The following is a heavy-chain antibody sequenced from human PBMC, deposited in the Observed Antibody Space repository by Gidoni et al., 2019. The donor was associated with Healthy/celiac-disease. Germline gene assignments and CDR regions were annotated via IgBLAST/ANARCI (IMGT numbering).Heavy chain of an antibody. Sequence: EVQLVESGGGLVKPGGSLRLSCAASGFPFSSYSLNWVRQAPGKGLEWVSSISSSSSYIYYADSVKGRFTISRDNAKNSLYLQMNSLRAEDTAVYYCARTTNYYDSSGYYINYFDYWGQGTLVTVSS. CDR2: ISSSSSYI. D-gene: IGHD3-22*01. CDR1: GFPFSSYS. V-gene: IGHV3-21*01. J-gene: IGHJ4*02. CDR3: ARTTNYYDSSGYYINYFDY.